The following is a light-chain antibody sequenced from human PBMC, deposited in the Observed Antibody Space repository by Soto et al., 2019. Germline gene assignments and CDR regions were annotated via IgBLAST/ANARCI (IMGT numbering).Light chain of an antibody. CDR2: DAS. CDR3: QQYNSYST. Sequence: DIPMTQSPSTLSASVGDRVTITCRASQSISSWLAWYQQKPGKAPKLLIYDASSLESGVPSRFSGSGFGTEFTLTISSLQPDDFATYYCQQYNSYSTFGQGTKVEIK. V-gene: IGKV1-5*01. J-gene: IGKJ1*01. CDR1: QSISSW.